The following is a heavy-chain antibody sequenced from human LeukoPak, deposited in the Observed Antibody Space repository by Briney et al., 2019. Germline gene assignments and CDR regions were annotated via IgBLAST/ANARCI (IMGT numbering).Heavy chain of an antibody. J-gene: IGHJ4*02. Sequence: GGSLRLSCGASGFIFSNYEMNWVRQAPGKGLEWISYINSSANTIYYRGSVKGRFTISRDNARTSLYLQMNSLRAEDTAVYYCVREAFDYSWGTYRLFEFWGQGTLVTVSS. CDR1: GFIFSNYE. V-gene: IGHV3-48*03. CDR2: INSSANTI. D-gene: IGHD3-16*02. CDR3: VREAFDYSWGTYRLFEF.